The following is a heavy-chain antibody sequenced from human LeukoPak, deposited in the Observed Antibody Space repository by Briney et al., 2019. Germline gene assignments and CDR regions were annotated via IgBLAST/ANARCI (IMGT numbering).Heavy chain of an antibody. D-gene: IGHD3-10*01. CDR3: ARGGRGVAFDY. CDR1: GGSFSGYY. CDR2: INHSGST. Sequence: PSETLSLTCAVYGGSFSGYYWSWIRQPPGKGLEWIGEINHSGSTNYNPSLKSRVTISVDTSKNQFSLKLSSVTAADTAVYYCARGGRGVAFDYWGQGTLVTVSS. J-gene: IGHJ4*02. V-gene: IGHV4-34*01.